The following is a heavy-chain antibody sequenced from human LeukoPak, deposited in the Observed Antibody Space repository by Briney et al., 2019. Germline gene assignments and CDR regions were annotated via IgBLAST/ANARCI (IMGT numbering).Heavy chain of an antibody. Sequence: ASVKVSCKVSGYTLTELSMHWVRQAPGKGLEWMGGFDPEDGETIYAQRFQGRVTTTEDTSTDTAYMELSSLRSEDTAMYYCATLAPTRYSSGWYLSRFDHWGQGTLVTVSS. CDR2: FDPEDGET. CDR1: GYTLTELS. D-gene: IGHD6-19*01. V-gene: IGHV1-24*01. J-gene: IGHJ4*02. CDR3: ATLAPTRYSSGWYLSRFDH.